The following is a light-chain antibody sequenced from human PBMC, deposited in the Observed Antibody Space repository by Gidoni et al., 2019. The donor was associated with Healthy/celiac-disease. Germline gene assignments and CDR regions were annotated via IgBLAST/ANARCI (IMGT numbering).Light chain of an antibody. Sequence: DIQLTQSPSFLSASVGDRVTITCRASQGISSYLAWYQQKPGKAPKLLIYAASTLQSGVPSRFSGSGSGTEFTLTISSLQPEDFATYYCQQRNSYPRCSFGQGTQLEIK. CDR2: AAS. CDR3: QQRNSYPRCS. V-gene: IGKV1-9*01. J-gene: IGKJ2*04. CDR1: QGISSY.